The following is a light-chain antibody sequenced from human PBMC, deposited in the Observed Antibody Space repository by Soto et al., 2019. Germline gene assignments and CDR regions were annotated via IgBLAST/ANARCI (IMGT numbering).Light chain of an antibody. CDR1: RSNIGNNA. J-gene: IGLJ2*01. CDR3: ATWDDSLNGQV. CDR2: YDD. V-gene: IGLV1-36*01. Sequence: QSVLTQPPSVSGAPRQRVTISCSGSRSNIGNNAVNWYQQFQGRAPKLLIYYDDLLPSGVSDRFSGSKSGTSASLAISGLQSEDEADYYCATWDDSLNGQVFGGGTKLTVL.